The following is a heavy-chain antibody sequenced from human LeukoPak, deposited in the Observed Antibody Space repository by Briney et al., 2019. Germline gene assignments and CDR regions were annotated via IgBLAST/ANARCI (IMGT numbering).Heavy chain of an antibody. CDR3: ARCRVHCSSTSCYGNWFDP. CDR1: GGSLSSGGYY. CDR2: IYYSGST. J-gene: IGHJ5*02. D-gene: IGHD2-2*01. Sequence: PSETLSLTCTVSGGSLSSGGYYWSWIRQHPGKGLEWIGYIYYSGSTYYNPSLKSRVTISVDTSKNQFSLKLSSVTAADTAVYYCARCRVHCSSTSCYGNWFDPWGQGTLVTVSS. V-gene: IGHV4-31*03.